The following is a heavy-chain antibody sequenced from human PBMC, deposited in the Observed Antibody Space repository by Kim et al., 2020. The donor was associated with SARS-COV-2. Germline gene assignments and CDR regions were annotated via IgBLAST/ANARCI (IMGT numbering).Heavy chain of an antibody. J-gene: IGHJ6*01. CDR2: IGVNAGTT. Sequence: GGSLRLSCVDSGFTFSNNAMSWVRQAPGKGLEWVSAIGVNAGTTFYAESVKGRFTISRDNSKNTLYLQMNSLRLEDTAVYYCTNVDSTRGLESLEDYYYYGMTVWGQGSTVTLPS. CDR3: TNVDSTRGLESLEDYYYYGMTV. V-gene: IGHV3-23*01. D-gene: IGHD6-13*01. CDR1: GFTFSNNA.